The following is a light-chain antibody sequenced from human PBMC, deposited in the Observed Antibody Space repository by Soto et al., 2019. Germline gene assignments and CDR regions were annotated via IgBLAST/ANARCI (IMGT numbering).Light chain of an antibody. CDR2: GAS. CDR3: QHYDSLPPFT. CDR1: QDIRKY. J-gene: IGKJ3*01. V-gene: IGKV1-33*01. Sequence: DIPMTQSPSSLSASVGDRVTITCQASQDIRKYLNWYQQKPGRAPKLLIYGASNLEIGVPSRFSGSRYGTDFTFTIRSLQPEDIATYFCQHYDSLPPFTFGPGTKVAIK.